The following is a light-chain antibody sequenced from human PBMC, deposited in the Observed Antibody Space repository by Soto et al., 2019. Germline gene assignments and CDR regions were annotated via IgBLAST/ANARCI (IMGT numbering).Light chain of an antibody. J-gene: IGLJ1*01. Sequence: QSVLTQPPSVSGSPGQSVTISCTGTRSDVGSYNRVSWYQQPPGTAPKLIIYEVSNRPSGVPDRFSGSKSGNTASLTISGLQAEDEADYYCSSYTSSTIPYVFGTGTKVTV. V-gene: IGLV2-18*02. CDR3: SSYTSSTIPYV. CDR2: EVS. CDR1: RSDVGSYNR.